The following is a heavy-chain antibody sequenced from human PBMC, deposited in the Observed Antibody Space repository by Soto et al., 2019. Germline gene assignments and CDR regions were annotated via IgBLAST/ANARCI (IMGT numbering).Heavy chain of an antibody. J-gene: IGHJ6*02. V-gene: IGHV4-39*02. Sequence: QLQLQESGPGLVKPSETLSLTCTVSGGSISSSSYYWGWIRQPPGKGLEWIGSIYYSGSTYYNPSLKSRVTISVDTSKNQFSLKLSSVTAADTAVYYCARDPARGYSYGNSKTYYYYGMDVWGQGTTVTVSS. CDR2: IYYSGST. CDR1: GGSISSSSYY. D-gene: IGHD5-18*01. CDR3: ARDPARGYSYGNSKTYYYYGMDV.